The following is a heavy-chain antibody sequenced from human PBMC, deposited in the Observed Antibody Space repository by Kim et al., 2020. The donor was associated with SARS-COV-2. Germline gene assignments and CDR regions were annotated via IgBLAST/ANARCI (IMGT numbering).Heavy chain of an antibody. D-gene: IGHD6-13*01. CDR2: ISAYNGNT. V-gene: IGHV1-18*01. CDR3: AKIAAAGTEYYYGMDV. CDR1: GYTFTSYG. Sequence: ASVKVSCKASGYTFTSYGISWVRQAPGQGLEWMGWISAYNGNTNYAQKLQGRVTMTTDTSTSTAYMELRSLRSDDTTVYYCAKIAAAGTEYYYGMDVWGQGTTVTVSS. J-gene: IGHJ6*02.